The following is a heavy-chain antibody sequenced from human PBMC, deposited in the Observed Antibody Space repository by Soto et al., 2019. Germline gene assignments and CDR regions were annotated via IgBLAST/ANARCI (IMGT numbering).Heavy chain of an antibody. CDR3: ARDPHEFWTSYWFDP. V-gene: IGHV1-18*01. J-gene: IGHJ5*02. CDR2: ISAYDGKT. Sequence: ASVKVSCKPSGYTFNTYGVNWVRQAPGQGLELMGWISAYDGKTTYAEKFQGRVTMTTDTSTSTAYMELRSLRSDDTAIYYCARDPHEFWTSYWFDPWGQGTPVTVSS. CDR1: GYTFNTYG. D-gene: IGHD3-3*01.